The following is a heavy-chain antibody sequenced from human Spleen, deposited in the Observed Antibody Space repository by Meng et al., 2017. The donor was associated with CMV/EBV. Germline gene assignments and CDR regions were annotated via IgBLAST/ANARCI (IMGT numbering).Heavy chain of an antibody. CDR1: GYAFTGYY. Sequence: SGYAFTGYYMHWGRQAPGQGLEWMGWINPNSGGTNYAQKFQGRVTMTRDTSISTAYMELSRLRSDDTAVYYCARDKGYSNYRGWFDPWGQGTLVTVSS. CDR2: INPNSGGT. V-gene: IGHV1-2*02. CDR3: ARDKGYSNYRGWFDP. J-gene: IGHJ5*02. D-gene: IGHD4-11*01.